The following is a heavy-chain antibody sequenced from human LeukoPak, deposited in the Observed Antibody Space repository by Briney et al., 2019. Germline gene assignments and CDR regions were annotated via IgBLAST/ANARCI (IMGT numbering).Heavy chain of an antibody. V-gene: IGHV4-39*07. J-gene: IGHJ6*03. CDR2: FDYSGTT. CDR3: ARVPRSYYYYYYMDV. CDR1: GDSISSSGYY. Sequence: SETLSLTCTVSGDSISSSGYYWGWIRQPPGKGLEWIGSFDYSGTTYYNPSLKSRVTISVDTSKNQFSLKLSSVTAADTAVYYCARVPRSYYYYYYMDVWGKGTTVTVSS.